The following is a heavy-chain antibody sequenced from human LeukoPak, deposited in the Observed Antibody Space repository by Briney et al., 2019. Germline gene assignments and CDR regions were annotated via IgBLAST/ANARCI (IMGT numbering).Heavy chain of an antibody. J-gene: IGHJ4*02. CDR2: ISSSGT. CDR3: ARDPGGSFDY. D-gene: IGHD3-16*01. CDR1: GFTFNNYA. Sequence: GGALRLSCAASGFTFNNYAMSWVRQAPGKGLEWVSTISSSGTNYADSVKGRFTISRDNSKSTVDLQMNSLRADDTAVYYCARDPGGSFDYWGQGTLVTVSS. V-gene: IGHV3-23*01.